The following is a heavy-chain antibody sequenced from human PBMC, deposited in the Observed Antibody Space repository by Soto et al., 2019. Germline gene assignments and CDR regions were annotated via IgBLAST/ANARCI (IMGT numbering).Heavy chain of an antibody. V-gene: IGHV5-51*01. Sequence: PGESLKISCKGSGYSFTSYWIGWVRQMPGKGLEWMGIIYPGDSDTRYSPSFQGQVTISADKSISTAYLQWSSLKASDTAMYYCARQVDTAMAPFDYWGQGTLVTVSA. D-gene: IGHD5-18*01. J-gene: IGHJ4*02. CDR3: ARQVDTAMAPFDY. CDR1: GYSFTSYW. CDR2: IYPGDSDT.